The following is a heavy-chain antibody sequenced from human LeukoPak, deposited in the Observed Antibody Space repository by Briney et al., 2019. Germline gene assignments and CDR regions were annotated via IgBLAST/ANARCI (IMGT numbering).Heavy chain of an antibody. CDR3: ARVLRYCSGGNCYSGGLGYMDV. Sequence: GGSLRLSCAASGFTFSDYWMSWVRQAPGKGLEWVANIKQDGSEKYYVDSVKGRFTISRDNAKNSLFLQMNSLRAEDTAVYYCARVLRYCSGGNCYSGGLGYMDVWGKGTTVTISS. CDR1: GFTFSDYW. J-gene: IGHJ6*03. V-gene: IGHV3-7*03. D-gene: IGHD2-15*01. CDR2: IKQDGSEK.